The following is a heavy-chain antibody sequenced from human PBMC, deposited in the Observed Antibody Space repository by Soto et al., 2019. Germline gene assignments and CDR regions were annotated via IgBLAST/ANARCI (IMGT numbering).Heavy chain of an antibody. CDR3: ARSLPYYDYVWGSYRHYYFDY. CDR2: INPNSGGT. J-gene: IGHJ4*02. CDR1: GYTFTSYY. V-gene: IGHV1-2*02. D-gene: IGHD3-16*02. Sequence: ASVKVSCKASGYTFTSYYMHWVRQAPGQGLEWMGWINPNSGGTNYAQKFQGRVTMTRDTSISTAYMELSRLRSDDTAVYYCARSLPYYDYVWGSYRHYYFDYWGQGTLVTVSS.